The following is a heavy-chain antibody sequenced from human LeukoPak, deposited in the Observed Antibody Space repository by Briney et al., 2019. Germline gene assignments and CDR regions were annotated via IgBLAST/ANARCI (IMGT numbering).Heavy chain of an antibody. J-gene: IGHJ4*02. CDR1: GFTFSSYA. CDR3: AKDSRVLYSSSPSDY. D-gene: IGHD6-6*01. Sequence: GGSLRLSCAASGFTFSSYAMSWVRQAPGKGLEWVSAISGSGGSTYYADSLKGRFTISRDNSKNTLSLQMNSLRAEDTAVYYCAKDSRVLYSSSPSDYWGQGTLVTVSS. V-gene: IGHV3-23*01. CDR2: ISGSGGST.